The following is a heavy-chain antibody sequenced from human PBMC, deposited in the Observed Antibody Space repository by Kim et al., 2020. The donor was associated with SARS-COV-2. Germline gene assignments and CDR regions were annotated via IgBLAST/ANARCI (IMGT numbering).Heavy chain of an antibody. D-gene: IGHD3-10*01. J-gene: IGHJ4*02. V-gene: IGHV3-15*01. CDR3: TSGLWFGEPSPSDY. Sequence: AAPVQGRFTITRDDSNNTLYLQMHSLNTEDTAVYYCTSGLWFGEPSPSDYWGQGTLVTVSS.